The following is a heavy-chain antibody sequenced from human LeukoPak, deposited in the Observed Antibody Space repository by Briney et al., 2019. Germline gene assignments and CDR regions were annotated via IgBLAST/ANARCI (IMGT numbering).Heavy chain of an antibody. CDR1: GGSISSSSYY. Sequence: SETLSLTCTVSGGSISSSSYYWGWIRQPPGKGLEWIGSIYYSGSTYYNPSLKSRVTISVDTSKNQFSLKLSPVTAADTAVYYCARRLGYYYGSGKRGELDYWGQGTLVTVSS. V-gene: IGHV4-39*01. J-gene: IGHJ4*02. CDR2: IYYSGST. CDR3: ARRLGYYYGSGKRGELDY. D-gene: IGHD3-10*01.